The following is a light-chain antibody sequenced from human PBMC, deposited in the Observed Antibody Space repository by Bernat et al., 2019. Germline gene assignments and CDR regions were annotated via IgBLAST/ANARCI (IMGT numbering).Light chain of an antibody. Sequence: QSALTQPASVSGSPGQSITISCTGTSSDVGGYNYVSWYQQHPGKAPNLMIYDVSNRPSGISNRFSGSKSGNTAPLTISGLLAEDEADYYCSSYTSSSTLVFGGGTKLTVL. CDR2: DVS. CDR1: SSDVGGYNY. V-gene: IGLV2-14*03. CDR3: SSYTSSSTLV. J-gene: IGLJ3*02.